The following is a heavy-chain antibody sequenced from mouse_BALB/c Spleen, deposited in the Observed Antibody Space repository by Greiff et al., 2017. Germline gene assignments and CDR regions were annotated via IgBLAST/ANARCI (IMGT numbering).Heavy chain of an antibody. V-gene: IGHV4-2*02. D-gene: IGHD2-1*01. CDR3: ARVGKGYAMDY. J-gene: IGHJ4*01. CDR2: INPGSSTI. Sequence: EVQLQQSGGGLVQPGGSLNLSCAASGFDFSRYWMSWARQAPGKGQEWIGEINPGSSTINYTPSLKDKFIISRDNAKNTLYLQMSKVRSEDTALYYCARVGKGYAMDYWGQGTSVTVSS. CDR1: GFDFSRYW.